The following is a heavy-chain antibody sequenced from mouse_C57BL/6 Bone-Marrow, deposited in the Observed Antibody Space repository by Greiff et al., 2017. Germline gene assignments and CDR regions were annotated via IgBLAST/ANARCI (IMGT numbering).Heavy chain of an antibody. CDR3: TNYDNYDAMDY. Sequence: EVMLVESGEGLVKPGGSLKLSCAVSGFTFSSYAMSWVRQTPEKRLEWVAYISSGGDYIYYADTVKGRFTISRDNARNTLYLQMSSLKSEDTAMYYCTNYDNYDAMDYWGQGTSVTVSS. V-gene: IGHV5-9-1*02. D-gene: IGHD2-1*01. CDR1: GFTFSSYA. J-gene: IGHJ4*01. CDR2: ISSGGDYI.